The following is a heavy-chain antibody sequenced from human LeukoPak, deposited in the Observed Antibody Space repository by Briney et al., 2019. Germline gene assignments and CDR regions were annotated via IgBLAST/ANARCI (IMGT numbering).Heavy chain of an antibody. J-gene: IGHJ6*03. CDR2: ISSSSSYI. CDR1: GFTFSSYS. Sequence: PGGSLRLSCAASGFTFSSYSMNWVRQAPGKGLEWVSYISSSSSYIYYADSVKGRFTISRDNAKNSLYLQMNSLRAEDTAVYYCARVYDFWSGYWNYYYYYYMDVWGKGTTVTVSS. D-gene: IGHD3-3*01. CDR3: ARVYDFWSGYWNYYYYYYMDV. V-gene: IGHV3-21*01.